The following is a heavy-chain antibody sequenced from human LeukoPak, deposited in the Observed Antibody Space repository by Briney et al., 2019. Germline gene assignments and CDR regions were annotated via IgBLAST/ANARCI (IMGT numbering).Heavy chain of an antibody. Sequence: SETLSLTCTVSGGSISSNFWSWIRQPPGKGLEYIGYIYNSGTTNYNPSLKSRVTISVDTSKNQFSLKLSSVTAADTAVYYCARVTGYMIEDYFDYWGQGTLVTVSS. V-gene: IGHV4-59*01. CDR1: GGSISSNF. D-gene: IGHD3-22*01. CDR2: IYNSGTT. J-gene: IGHJ4*02. CDR3: ARVTGYMIEDYFDY.